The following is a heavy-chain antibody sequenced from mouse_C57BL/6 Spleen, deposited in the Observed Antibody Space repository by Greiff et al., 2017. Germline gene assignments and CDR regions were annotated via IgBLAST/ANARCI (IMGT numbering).Heavy chain of an antibody. D-gene: IGHD1-1*01. CDR3: ARIYYYGSSYFDY. V-gene: IGHV3-6*01. CDR1: VYSITSGYY. J-gene: IGHJ2*01. Sequence: ESGPGLVKPSQSLSLTCSVTVYSITSGYYWNWIRQFPGNKLEWMGYISYDGSNNYNPSLKNRISITRDTSKNQFFLKLNSVTTEDTATXYCARIYYYGSSYFDYWGQGTTLTVSS. CDR2: ISYDGSN.